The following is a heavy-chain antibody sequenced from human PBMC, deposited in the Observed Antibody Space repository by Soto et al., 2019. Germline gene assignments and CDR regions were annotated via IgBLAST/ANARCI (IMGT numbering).Heavy chain of an antibody. Sequence: GGSLRLSCAASGFTFSSYSMNWVRQAPGKGLEWVSSISSSSSYIYYADSVKGRFTISRDNAKNSLYLQMNSLRAEDTAVYYCARFNPAIARQSVDYWGQGTLVTVSS. D-gene: IGHD6-13*01. CDR3: ARFNPAIARQSVDY. CDR2: ISSSSSYI. CDR1: GFTFSSYS. V-gene: IGHV3-21*01. J-gene: IGHJ4*02.